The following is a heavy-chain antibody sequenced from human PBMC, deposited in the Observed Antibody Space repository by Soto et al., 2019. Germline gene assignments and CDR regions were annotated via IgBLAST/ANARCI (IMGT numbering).Heavy chain of an antibody. J-gene: IGHJ5*02. D-gene: IGHD2-15*01. V-gene: IGHV3-23*01. CDR3: AEWARYCSGADCRA. CDR2: ISGSGTIT. CDR1: GFPFSSRA. Sequence: EVQLLESGGGLVQPGGSVRLSCAASGFPFSSRAMSWVRQAPGKGLEWVSAISGSGTITYYADSVKGRFTISRDTSKNTLYLQMNSLRADDTAVYYCAEWARYCSGADCRAWGQGTLVTVSS.